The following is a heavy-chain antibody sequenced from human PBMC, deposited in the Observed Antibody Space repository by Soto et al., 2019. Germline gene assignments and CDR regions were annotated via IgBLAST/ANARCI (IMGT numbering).Heavy chain of an antibody. CDR3: ARDSRDNYDSSHSLIDY. V-gene: IGHV4-30-4*01. CDR2: IYYSGST. Sequence: PSETLSLTCTVSGGSISSGDYYWSWIRQPPGKGLEWIGYIYYSGSTYYNPSLKSRVTISVDTSKNQFSLKLSSVTAADTAVYYCARDSRDNYDSSHSLIDYWGQGTLVTVSS. D-gene: IGHD3-22*01. CDR1: GGSISSGDYY. J-gene: IGHJ4*02.